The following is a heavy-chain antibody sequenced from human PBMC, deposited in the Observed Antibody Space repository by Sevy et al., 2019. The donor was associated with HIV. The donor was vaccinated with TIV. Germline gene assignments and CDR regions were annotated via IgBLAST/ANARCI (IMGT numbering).Heavy chain of an antibody. V-gene: IGHV1-8*01. D-gene: IGHD5-12*01. Sequence: ASVKVSCKASGYTVTSYDINWVRQATGQGLEWMGWRNPNSGNTGYAQKFQGRVTMTRNTSISTAYMELSSLRSEDTAVYYCATFSSGYDYYYGMDVWGQWTTVTVSS. CDR1: GYTVTSYD. CDR2: RNPNSGNT. J-gene: IGHJ6*02. CDR3: ATFSSGYDYYYGMDV.